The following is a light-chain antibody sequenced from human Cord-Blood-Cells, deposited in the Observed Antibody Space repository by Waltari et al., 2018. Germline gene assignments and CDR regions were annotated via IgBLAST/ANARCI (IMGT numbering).Light chain of an antibody. CDR2: RNN. CDR3: AAWDDRLSGPV. V-gene: IGLV1-47*01. J-gene: IGLJ3*02. CDR1: SSTIGSTS. Sequence: QSVLTKPPSASGTPGQRVTISCSGSSSTIGSTSVYWYQQLPGTAPKLLIYRNNQRPSGVPDRFSGSKSGTSASLAISGLRSEDEADYYCAAWDDRLSGPVFGGGTKLTVL.